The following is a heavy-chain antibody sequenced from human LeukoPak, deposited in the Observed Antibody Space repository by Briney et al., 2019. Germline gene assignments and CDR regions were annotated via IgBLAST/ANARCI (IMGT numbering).Heavy chain of an antibody. J-gene: IGHJ4*02. CDR3: ARDDGYNLVEGY. Sequence: SVKVSRKASGGTFSSYAISWVRQAPGQGLEWMGRIIPIFGTANYAQKFQGRVTITTDESTSTAYMELSSLRSEDTAVYYCARDDGYNLVEGYWGQGTLVTVSS. V-gene: IGHV1-69*05. CDR2: IIPIFGTA. CDR1: GGTFSSYA. D-gene: IGHD5-24*01.